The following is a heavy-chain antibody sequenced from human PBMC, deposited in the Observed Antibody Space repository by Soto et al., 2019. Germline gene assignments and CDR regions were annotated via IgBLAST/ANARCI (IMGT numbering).Heavy chain of an antibody. J-gene: IGHJ4*02. CDR2: INYSGST. CDR3: ARDRLMGQYFGS. CDR1: GGSINSGSYY. V-gene: IGHV4-31*03. Sequence: QVQLQESGPGLVKPSQTLSLTCTVTGGSINSGSYYWSWFRQHPGKGLEWIGNINYSGSTYYNPSLKSRVIMSVDASQNQFFLKLTSVTAADTAVYYCARDRLMGQYFGSWGQGTLVTVSS. D-gene: IGHD3-10*01.